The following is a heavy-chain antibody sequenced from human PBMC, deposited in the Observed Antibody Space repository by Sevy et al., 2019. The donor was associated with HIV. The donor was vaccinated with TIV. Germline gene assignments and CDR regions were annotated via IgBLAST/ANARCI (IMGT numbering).Heavy chain of an antibody. D-gene: IGHD4-17*01. Sequence: GGSLRLSCAASGFTFSSYGMHWVRQAPGKGLEWVAVISCDGSNKYYADSVKGRFTISRDNSKNTLYLQMNSLRAEDTAVYYCAKDHGDYEDYFDYWGQGTLVTVSS. CDR3: AKDHGDYEDYFDY. V-gene: IGHV3-30*18. CDR2: ISCDGSNK. J-gene: IGHJ4*02. CDR1: GFTFSSYG.